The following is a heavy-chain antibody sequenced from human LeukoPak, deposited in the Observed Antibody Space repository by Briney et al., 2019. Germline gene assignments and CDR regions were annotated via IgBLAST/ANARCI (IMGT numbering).Heavy chain of an antibody. V-gene: IGHV3-23*01. D-gene: IGHD3-9*01. CDR3: AKGRWGLTINNFDI. J-gene: IGHJ3*02. Sequence: PGGSLRLSCAASGFTFDDYGMSWVRQAPGKGLEWVSVISDRGDSTHYADSVKGRFTISRDSSKNTLYLQINSLRGEDTAVYYCAKGRWGLTINNFDIWGQGTMVTVSS. CDR2: ISDRGDST. CDR1: GFTFDDYG.